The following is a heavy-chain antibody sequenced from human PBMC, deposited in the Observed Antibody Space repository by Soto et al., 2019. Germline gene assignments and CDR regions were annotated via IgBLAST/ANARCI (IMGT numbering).Heavy chain of an antibody. J-gene: IGHJ4*02. D-gene: IGHD3-10*01. CDR1: GGSITSYY. V-gene: IGHV4-59*01. CDR2: IYYNGNI. Sequence: QVQLQESGPGLVKPLETLSLTCTVPGGSITSYYWSWVRQPPGKGLEWIGYIYYNGNINYNPALKGRFAISLDTSKNQFSLRLSSVTAADTAVYYCATGRVYFGSEYWGQGTLVTVSS. CDR3: ATGRVYFGSEY.